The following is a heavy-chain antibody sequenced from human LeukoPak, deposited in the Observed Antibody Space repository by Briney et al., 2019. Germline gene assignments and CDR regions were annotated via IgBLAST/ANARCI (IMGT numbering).Heavy chain of an antibody. CDR3: ARGPYYNILTGFRGRILGFDY. Sequence: GGSLRLSCTVPGFTVSSNSMSWVRQAPGKGLEWVAFTRYDGNNRYYADSVKGRFTISRDNSKNTLYLQMNSLRAEDTAVYYCARGPYYNILTGFRGRILGFDYWGQGTQVTVSS. J-gene: IGHJ4*02. CDR1: GFTVSSNS. D-gene: IGHD3-9*01. CDR2: TRYDGNNR. V-gene: IGHV3-30*02.